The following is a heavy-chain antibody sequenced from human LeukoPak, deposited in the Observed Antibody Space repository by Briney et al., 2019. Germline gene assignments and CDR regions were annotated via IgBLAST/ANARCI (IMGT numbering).Heavy chain of an antibody. CDR3: ARSYIRGLHFDY. CDR2: IIPIFGTA. J-gene: IGHJ4*02. CDR1: GGTFSSYA. V-gene: IGHV1-69*13. Sequence: GASVKVSCKTSGGTFSSYAISWVRQAPGQGLEWMGGIIPIFGTANYAQKFQGRVTITADESTSTAYMELSSLRSEDTAVYYCARSYIRGLHFDYWGQGTLVTVSS. D-gene: IGHD1-14*01.